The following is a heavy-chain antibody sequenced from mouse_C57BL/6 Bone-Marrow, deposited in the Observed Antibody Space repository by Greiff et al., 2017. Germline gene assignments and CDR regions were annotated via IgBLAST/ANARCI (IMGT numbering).Heavy chain of an antibody. CDR2: ISGGGGNT. CDR1: GFTFSSYT. V-gene: IGHV5-9*01. CDR3: ARPYYYGSSYDYAMDY. J-gene: IGHJ4*01. Sequence: EVHLVESGGGLVKPGGSLKLSCAASGFTFSSYTMSWVRQTPEKRLEWVATISGGGGNTYYPDSVKGRFTISRDNAKNTLYLQMSSLRSEDTALYYCARPYYYGSSYDYAMDYWGQGTSVTVSS. D-gene: IGHD1-1*01.